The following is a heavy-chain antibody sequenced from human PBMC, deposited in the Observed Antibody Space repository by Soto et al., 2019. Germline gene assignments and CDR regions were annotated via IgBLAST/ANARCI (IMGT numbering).Heavy chain of an antibody. CDR2: ISDDGSTT. CDR3: TRGPRVSSTGTGAH. CDR1: GFTFSAYW. Sequence: GGSLRLSCEVSGFTFSAYWMHWVRQVPGKGLIWVSRISDDGSTTTYADSVKGRFTISRDNAKNTLYLQMNSLRADDTGLYYCTRGPRVSSTGTGAHWGQGTLVTSPQ. D-gene: IGHD1-1*01. J-gene: IGHJ4*02. V-gene: IGHV3-74*01.